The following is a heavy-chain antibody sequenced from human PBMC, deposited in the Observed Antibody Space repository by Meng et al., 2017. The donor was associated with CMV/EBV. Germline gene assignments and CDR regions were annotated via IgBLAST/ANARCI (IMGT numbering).Heavy chain of an antibody. CDR2: TRNKANSYTT. CDR3: TRDADRYCSSTSCVPFNY. V-gene: IGHV3-72*01. Sequence: GQSRTPSSAPSGFTSSSYSMNWVRQAPGEGLEWVGRTRNKANSYTTEYAASVTGRFTISRDDSKSIAYLQMNSLKTEDTAVYYCTRDADRYCSSTSCVPFNYWGQGTLVTVSS. CDR1: GFTSSSYS. D-gene: IGHD2-2*01. J-gene: IGHJ4*02.